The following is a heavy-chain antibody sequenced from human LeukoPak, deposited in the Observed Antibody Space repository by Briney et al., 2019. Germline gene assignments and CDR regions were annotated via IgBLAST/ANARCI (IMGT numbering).Heavy chain of an antibody. CDR1: GFTFSSYT. V-gene: IGHV3-21*01. J-gene: IGHJ4*02. CDR3: ALTNAQGPHSSSWHSIDY. CDR2: ISSSSSYI. Sequence: PGGSLRLSCAASGFTFSSYTMNWVRQAPGKGLEWVSSISSSSSYIYYADSVKGRFTISRDNAKNSLYLQMNSLRAEDTAVSYCALTNAQGPHSSSWHSIDYWGQGTLATVSS. D-gene: IGHD6-13*01.